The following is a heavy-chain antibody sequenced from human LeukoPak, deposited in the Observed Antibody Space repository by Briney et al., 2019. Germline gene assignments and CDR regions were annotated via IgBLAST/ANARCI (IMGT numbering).Heavy chain of an antibody. D-gene: IGHD6-6*01. J-gene: IGHJ6*02. CDR1: GFTFSNYV. CDR2: ISGSGSNT. Sequence: GGSLRLSCAASGFTFSNYVMSWVRRAPGKGLEWVSSISGSGSNTNYADSVKGRFTISRDNSKNTLYLQMNSLRAEDTALYFCAKDSSSSNYYYGLDVWGQGTTVTVSS. V-gene: IGHV3-23*01. CDR3: AKDSSSSNYYYGLDV.